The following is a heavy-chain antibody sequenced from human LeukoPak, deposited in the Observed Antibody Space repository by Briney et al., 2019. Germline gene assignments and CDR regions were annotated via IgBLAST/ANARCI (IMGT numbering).Heavy chain of an antibody. CDR3: VRDGITMRILEY. V-gene: IGHV3-21*01. Sequence: GGSLRLSCAASGFTFSSYNMNWVRQAPGKGLEWVSSITSSSIYIYYADSMKGRFTISRDNAKNSLYLQMDSLRAEDTAVYYCVRDGITMRILEYWGQGTLVTVSS. J-gene: IGHJ4*02. CDR2: ITSSSIYI. CDR1: GFTFSSYN. D-gene: IGHD3-10*01.